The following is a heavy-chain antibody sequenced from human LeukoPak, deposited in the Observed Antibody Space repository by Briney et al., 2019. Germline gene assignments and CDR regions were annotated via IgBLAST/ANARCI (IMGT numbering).Heavy chain of an antibody. Sequence: ASVKVSCKASGYTFTNYYMHWARQAPGQGLQWMGVINPSGGSPSYAQRFQGRVTMARDTSTSTVYMELSSLRSEDTAVYYCARDVRSSRWYYHGMDVWGQGTTVTVSS. J-gene: IGHJ6*02. CDR1: GYTFTNYY. V-gene: IGHV1-46*01. D-gene: IGHD6-13*01. CDR3: ARDVRSSRWYYHGMDV. CDR2: INPSGGSP.